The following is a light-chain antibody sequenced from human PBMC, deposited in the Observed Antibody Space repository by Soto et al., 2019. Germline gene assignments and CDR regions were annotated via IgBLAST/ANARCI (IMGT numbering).Light chain of an antibody. Sequence: EIVLTQSPATLSVSPGERATLSCRASQSVSNYLAWYQQKPGQAPRLLSYDASNSATGVPARFSGSGSGKDFTLTISSLEPEDFAVYYCQNGGTFGQGTKLEIK. J-gene: IGKJ2*01. CDR3: QNGGT. V-gene: IGKV3-11*01. CDR2: DAS. CDR1: QSVSNY.